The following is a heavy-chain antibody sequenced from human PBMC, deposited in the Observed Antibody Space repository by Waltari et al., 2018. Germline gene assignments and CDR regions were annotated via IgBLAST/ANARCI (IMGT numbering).Heavy chain of an antibody. Sequence: QVQLQESGPGLVKPSQTLSLTCTVSGGSISSGSYYWSWIRQPAGKGLEWIGRIYTSGSTNYNPSLKSRVTIAVDTSKNQFSLKLSAVTAADTAVYYCARRGTVTPFDYWGQGTLVTVSS. V-gene: IGHV4-61*02. CDR1: GGSISSGSYY. CDR3: ARRGTVTPFDY. J-gene: IGHJ4*02. D-gene: IGHD4-17*01. CDR2: IYTSGST.